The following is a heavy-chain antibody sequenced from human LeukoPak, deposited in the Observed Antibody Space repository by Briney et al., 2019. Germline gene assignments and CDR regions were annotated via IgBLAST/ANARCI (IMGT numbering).Heavy chain of an antibody. D-gene: IGHD3-22*01. CDR2: VYYSGST. Sequence: SETLSLTCTVSGGSIDSGSYYWGWIRQPPGKGLEWIGSVYYSGSTYYNPSLKSRVTISVDTSKNHFSLKLSSVTAADTAVYYCARLTGDSSGYYYAPFDYWGQGTLVTVSS. CDR1: GGSIDSGSYY. V-gene: IGHV4-39*02. CDR3: ARLTGDSSGYYYAPFDY. J-gene: IGHJ4*02.